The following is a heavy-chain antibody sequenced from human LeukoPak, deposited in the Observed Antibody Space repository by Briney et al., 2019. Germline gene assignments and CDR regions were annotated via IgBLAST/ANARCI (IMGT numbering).Heavy chain of an antibody. J-gene: IGHJ4*02. V-gene: IGHV1-69*04. D-gene: IGHD6-6*01. CDR2: IIPILGIA. CDR3: ARDAEYSSSSWVY. Sequence: ASVKVSCKASGGTFSSYAISWVRQAPGQGLEWMGRIIPILGIANYAQKFQGRVTITADKSTSTAHMELSSLRSEDTAVYYCARDAEYSSSSWVYWGQGTLVTVSS. CDR1: GGTFSSYA.